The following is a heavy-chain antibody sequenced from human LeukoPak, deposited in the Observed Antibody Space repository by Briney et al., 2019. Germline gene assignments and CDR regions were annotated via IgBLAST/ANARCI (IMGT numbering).Heavy chain of an antibody. Sequence: GGSLRLSCAASGFTFSSYWMNWVRQAPGKGLEWVSCISTRSTYIYYADSVKGRFTISRDNAKNSLYLQMNSLRAEDTAVYYCARARGRSINDAFDIWGQGTMVTVSS. V-gene: IGHV3-21*01. CDR1: GFTFSSYW. D-gene: IGHD3-16*01. J-gene: IGHJ3*02. CDR3: ARARGRSINDAFDI. CDR2: ISTRSTYI.